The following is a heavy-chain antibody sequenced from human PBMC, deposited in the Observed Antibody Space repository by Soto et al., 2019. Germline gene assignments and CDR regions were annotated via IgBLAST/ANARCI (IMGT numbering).Heavy chain of an antibody. CDR1: GYTFTSYD. J-gene: IGHJ5*02. CDR3: ARERIQGGWFDP. V-gene: IGHV1-8*01. D-gene: IGHD5-18*01. Sequence: ASVKVSCKASGYTFTSYDINWVRQATGQGLEWMGWMNPNSGNTGYAQKFQGRVTMTRNTSISTAYMELSSLRSEDTAVYYCARERIQGGWFDPWGQGTLVTVSS. CDR2: MNPNSGNT.